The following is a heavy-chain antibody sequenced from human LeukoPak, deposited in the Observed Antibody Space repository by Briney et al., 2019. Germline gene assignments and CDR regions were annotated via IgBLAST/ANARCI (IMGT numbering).Heavy chain of an antibody. Sequence: PSETLSLTCSVFGDSISTSDYYWAWVRQPPGKGLEWIASIHYGGSTFYSLSPRSRVSISVGTSNNQFSLRLSSVTAADSAVYSCARHSRVIPTAIAAFDVWGRGTMVSVSS. J-gene: IGHJ3*01. CDR2: IHYGGST. CDR3: ARHSRVIPTAIAAFDV. D-gene: IGHD2-2*01. CDR1: GDSISTSDYY. V-gene: IGHV4-39*01.